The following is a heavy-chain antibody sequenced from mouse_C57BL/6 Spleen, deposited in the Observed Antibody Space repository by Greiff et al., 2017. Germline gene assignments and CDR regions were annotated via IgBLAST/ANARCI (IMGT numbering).Heavy chain of an antibody. CDR2: ISNGGGST. CDR1: GFTFSDYY. CDR3: ARQKGNAMDY. J-gene: IGHJ4*01. V-gene: IGHV5-12*01. Sequence: EVKVEESGGGLVQPGGSLKLSCAASGFTFSDYYMYWVRQTPEKRLEWVAYISNGGGSTYYPDTVKGRFTISRDNAKNTLYLQMSRLKSEDTAMYYCARQKGNAMDYWGQGTSVTVSS.